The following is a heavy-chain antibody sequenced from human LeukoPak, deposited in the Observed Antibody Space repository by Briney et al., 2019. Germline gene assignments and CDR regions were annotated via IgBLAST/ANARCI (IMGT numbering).Heavy chain of an antibody. CDR2: IYTSGST. D-gene: IGHD6-19*01. Sequence: SETLSLTCAVYGGSFSGYYWSWIRQPAGKGLEWIGRIYTSGSTNYNPSLKSRVTISVDTSKNQFSLKLSSVTAADTAAYYCARVLYSSGWSLNWFDPWGQGTLVTVSS. V-gene: IGHV4-59*10. CDR3: ARVLYSSGWSLNWFDP. J-gene: IGHJ5*02. CDR1: GGSFSGYY.